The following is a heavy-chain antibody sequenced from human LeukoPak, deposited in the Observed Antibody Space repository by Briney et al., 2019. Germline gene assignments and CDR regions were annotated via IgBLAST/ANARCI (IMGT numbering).Heavy chain of an antibody. CDR1: GFTFSSYG. D-gene: IGHD4-17*01. Sequence: GSLRLSCEASGFTFSSYGMHWVRQAPGKGLEWVAVISYDGSNKYYADSVKGRFTISRDNSKNTLYLQMNSLRAEDAAVYYCARTTVTTFSEFDYWGQGTLVTVSS. CDR2: ISYDGSNK. V-gene: IGHV3-30*03. CDR3: ARTTVTTFSEFDY. J-gene: IGHJ4*02.